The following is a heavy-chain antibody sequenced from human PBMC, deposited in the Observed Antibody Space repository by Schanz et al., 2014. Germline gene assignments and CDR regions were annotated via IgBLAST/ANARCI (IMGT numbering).Heavy chain of an antibody. CDR3: ARASQRYPHDS. J-gene: IGHJ4*02. CDR2: INPNSGDT. D-gene: IGHD2-2*01. V-gene: IGHV1-2*02. CDR1: GYTFTDYYY. Sequence: QVQLVQSGAEVKKPGASVKISCKTSGYTFTDYYYIHWVRQAPGQGLECMGWINPNSGDTNYGQKFQGRVTMTRDPSISTASMEPSSLRSEDSAVYYCARASQRYPHDSWGQGTLVTVSS.